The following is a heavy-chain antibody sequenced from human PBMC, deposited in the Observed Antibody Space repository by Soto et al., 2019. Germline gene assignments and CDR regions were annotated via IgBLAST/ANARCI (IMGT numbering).Heavy chain of an antibody. CDR2: INYSGRT. D-gene: IGHD3-3*01. V-gene: IGHV4-59*12. J-gene: IGHJ6*04. Sequence: ETLSLTCTVSGGSISTYYWSWIRQPPGKGLEWIGYINYSGRTNYNPSLKSRVTMSLDTSKNQFSLKLSSVTAADTAVYYCARARKGSGSDYYYHYGMDVWGKGTTVTVSS. CDR3: ARARKGSGSDYYYHYGMDV. CDR1: GGSISTYY.